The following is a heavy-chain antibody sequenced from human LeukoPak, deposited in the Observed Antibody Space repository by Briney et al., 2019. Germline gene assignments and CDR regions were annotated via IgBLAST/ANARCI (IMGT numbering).Heavy chain of an antibody. Sequence: GGSLRLSCAASGFTFSSYGIHWVRQAPGKGLEWVAVVWYDGKNKFYGDSVKGLFTISRDNSKNTVDLQMNSLRVEDTAVYYCAKRGTRATHGMDVWGQGTTVTVSS. CDR1: GFTFSSYG. V-gene: IGHV3-33*06. CDR2: VWYDGKNK. CDR3: AKRGTRATHGMDV. D-gene: IGHD3-16*01. J-gene: IGHJ6*02.